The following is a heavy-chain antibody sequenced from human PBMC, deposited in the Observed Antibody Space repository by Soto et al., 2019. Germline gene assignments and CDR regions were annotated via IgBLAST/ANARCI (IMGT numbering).Heavy chain of an antibody. CDR2: INDDGIST. D-gene: IGHD1-1*01. CDR3: TRGPRSTSTGTGAF. Sequence: GGSLRLSCAAAGFTFSMYWMHWVRQVPGKGPEWVSRINDDGISTNYADSVKGRFTISRDNAKNTLYLQMNALRVEDTAVYYCTRGPRSTSTGTGAFWGQGTLVTVSS. J-gene: IGHJ4*02. CDR1: GFTFSMYW. V-gene: IGHV3-74*01.